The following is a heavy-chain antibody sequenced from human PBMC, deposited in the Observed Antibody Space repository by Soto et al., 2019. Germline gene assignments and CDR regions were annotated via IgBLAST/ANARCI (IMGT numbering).Heavy chain of an antibody. CDR1: GGSISSSSYY. V-gene: IGHV4-39*02. CDR2: INYSWST. Sequence: QLKLQESGPGLVKPSETLSLTCTVSGGSISSSSYYWGWIRQPPGKGLEWIGSINYSWSTYYNPSLKSRFTISVDKSQNQFTRKLSPVTAADTVVYYCARDLQSFDYCCQRTLVTVSS. CDR3: ARDLQSFDY. D-gene: IGHD1-1*01. J-gene: IGHJ4*02.